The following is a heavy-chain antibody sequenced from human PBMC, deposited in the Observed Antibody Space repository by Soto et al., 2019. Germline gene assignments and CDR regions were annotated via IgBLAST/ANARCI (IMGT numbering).Heavy chain of an antibody. D-gene: IGHD3-10*01. V-gene: IGHV3-23*01. CDR1: GFTFNNYA. J-gene: IGHJ4*02. CDR2: ISGGGDTT. Sequence: EVQLLKSRGGLVQPGGSLRLSCAASGFTFNNYAMTWVRHAPGKGLEWVSAISGGGDTTSYADSVKGRFTVSRDGSKNTLYLQMSSLRAEDTALYYCAKGRGGSGSLTPRVDFWGQGTLVTVSS. CDR3: AKGRGGSGSLTPRVDF.